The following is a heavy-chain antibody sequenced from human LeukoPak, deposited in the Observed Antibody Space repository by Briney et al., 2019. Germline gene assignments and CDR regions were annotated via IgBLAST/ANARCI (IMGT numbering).Heavy chain of an antibody. CDR1: GFTFSNYW. CDR2: LSPDGSDT. V-gene: IGHV3-74*01. J-gene: IGHJ4*02. D-gene: IGHD6-13*01. Sequence: GGSLRLSCAASGFTFSNYWMHWVRQAPGKGPVWISRLSPDGSDTNYADSVKGRFTVSRDNAKNTQYLQMNSLRADDTAVYYRASNLAGSSRDYWGQGTLVTVSS. CDR3: ASNLAGSSRDY.